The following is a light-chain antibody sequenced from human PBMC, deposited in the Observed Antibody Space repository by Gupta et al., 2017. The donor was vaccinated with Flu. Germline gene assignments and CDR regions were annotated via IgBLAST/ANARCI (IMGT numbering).Light chain of an antibody. CDR3: QQYDTYLGT. V-gene: IGKV1-5*03. J-gene: IGKJ2*01. Sequence: HKPFKAPNHLIYMTSTLESGATSRFSGSGSVTEFTLTISTLQPDEFATYYFQQYDTYLGTFGQGTKLEIK. CDR2: MTS.